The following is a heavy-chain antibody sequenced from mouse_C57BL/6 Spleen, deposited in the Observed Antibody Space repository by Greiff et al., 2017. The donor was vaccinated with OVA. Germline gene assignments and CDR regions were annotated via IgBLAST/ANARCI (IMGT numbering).Heavy chain of an antibody. CDR3: ARESSPAWFAD. J-gene: IGHJ3*01. V-gene: IGHV2-9-1*01. D-gene: IGHD1-1*01. CDR1: GFSLTSYA. Sequence: QVQLKESGPGLVAPSPSLSISCTVSGFSLTSYAISWVRQPPGKGLEWIGVIWTGGGTTYNSALKSRLSISKDNSKSQVFLKMNSVQTDDTARYYCARESSPAWFADWGQGTLVTVSA. CDR2: IWTGGGT.